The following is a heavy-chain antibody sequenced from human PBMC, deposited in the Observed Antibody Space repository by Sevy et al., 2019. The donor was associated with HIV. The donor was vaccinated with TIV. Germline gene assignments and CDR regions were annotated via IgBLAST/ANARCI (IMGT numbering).Heavy chain of an antibody. J-gene: IGHJ5*02. CDR2: IYYSGNT. CDR3: ARHWGVTRPFDP. D-gene: IGHD4-17*01. CDR1: GDSISTYY. V-gene: IGHV4-59*01. Sequence: SETLSLTCSVFGDSISTYYWTWIRQPPGKGLEWIGYIYYSGNTNFNPSLKRRVTMSVDTSKNQFSLKLSSVTAADTAVYYCARHWGVTRPFDPWGQGTPVTVSS.